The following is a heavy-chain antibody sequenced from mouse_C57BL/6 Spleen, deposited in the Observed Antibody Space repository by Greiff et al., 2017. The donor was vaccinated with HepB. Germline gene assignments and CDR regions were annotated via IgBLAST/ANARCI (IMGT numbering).Heavy chain of an antibody. CDR3: TTDYYGSSRGYFDV. J-gene: IGHJ1*03. CDR2: IDPEDGDT. D-gene: IGHD1-1*01. Sequence: VQLKQSGAELVRPGASVKLSCTASGFNIKDYYMHWVKQRPEQGLEWIGRIDPEDGDTEYAPKFQGKATMTADTSSNTAYLQLSSLTSEDTAVYYCTTDYYGSSRGYFDVWGTGTTVTVSS. CDR1: GFNIKDYY. V-gene: IGHV14-1*01.